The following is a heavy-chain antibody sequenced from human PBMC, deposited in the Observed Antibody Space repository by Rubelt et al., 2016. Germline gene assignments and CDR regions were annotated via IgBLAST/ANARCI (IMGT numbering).Heavy chain of an antibody. CDR2: ISSSSSLI. V-gene: IGHV3-48*01. CDR1: GFTFSGYS. J-gene: IGHJ4*01. CDR3: AKMSGHPVDRYCLDY. D-gene: IGHD1-26*01. Sequence: GGGVVQPGRSLRLSCAASGFTFSGYSMNWLRQAPGKGLEWVSYISSSSSLIYYADSVKGRFTISRDNSKNTLYLQMNSLRVEDTAVYYCAKMSGHPVDRYCLDYWGRGSLVTVSS.